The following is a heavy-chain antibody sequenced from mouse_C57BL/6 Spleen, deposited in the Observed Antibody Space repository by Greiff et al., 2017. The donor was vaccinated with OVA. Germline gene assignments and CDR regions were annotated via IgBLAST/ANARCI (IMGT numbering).Heavy chain of an antibody. CDR2: FYPGSGSI. D-gene: IGHD1-1*01. J-gene: IGHJ1*03. CDR1: GYTFTEYT. CDR3: ARHGPHYYGSSYWYFDV. Sequence: LVESGAELVKPGASVKLSCKASGYTFTEYTIHWVKQRSGQGLEWIGWFYPGSGSIKYNEKFKDKATLTADKSSSTVYMELSRLTSEDSAVYFCARHGPHYYGSSYWYFDVWGTGTTVTVSS. V-gene: IGHV1-62-2*01.